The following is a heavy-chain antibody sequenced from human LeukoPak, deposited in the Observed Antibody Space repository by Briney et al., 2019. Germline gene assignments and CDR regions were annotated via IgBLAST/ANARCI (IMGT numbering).Heavy chain of an antibody. J-gene: IGHJ4*02. V-gene: IGHV3-7*02. CDR2: IKQDGNEK. Sequence: GGSLRLSCAASAFTFSRYWMARVRQAPGKGLEWVANIKQDGNEKNYVDSVKGRFTISRDNAKNTLYLQMNSLRAEDTAVYYCALEYYIGPVHYWGQGSLVTVSS. CDR3: ALEYYIGPVHY. D-gene: IGHD2/OR15-2a*01. CDR1: AFTFSRYW.